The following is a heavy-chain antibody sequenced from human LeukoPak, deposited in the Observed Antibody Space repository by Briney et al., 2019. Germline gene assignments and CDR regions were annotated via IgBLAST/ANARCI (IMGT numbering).Heavy chain of an antibody. CDR3: AKDGSRGQDYGDY. Sequence: PGGSLRLSCAASGFTFGSYGMHWVRQAPGKGLEWVAFIRYDGSNKYYADSAKGRFTISRDNSKNTLYLQMNSLRAEDTAVYYCAKDGSRGQDYGDYWGQGTLVTVSS. CDR2: IRYDGSNK. V-gene: IGHV3-30*02. J-gene: IGHJ4*02. CDR1: GFTFGSYG. D-gene: IGHD3-10*01.